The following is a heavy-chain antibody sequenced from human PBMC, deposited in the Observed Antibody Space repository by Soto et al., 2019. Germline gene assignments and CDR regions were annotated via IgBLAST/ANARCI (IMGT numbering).Heavy chain of an antibody. Sequence: QITLNESGPTVVRPTETLTLTCRFSGFSLTTSGVGVGWIRQSPGKAPEWLALIYWDDDKRYSASLKSRLTITKDISKNQVVLTVSDLDPTDTATYYCAHRVLRTVFGLVTTTAIDFDFWGQGTPVAVSS. CDR2: IYWDDDK. D-gene: IGHD3-3*01. V-gene: IGHV2-5*02. J-gene: IGHJ4*02. CDR1: GFSLTTSGVG. CDR3: AHRVLRTVFGLVTTTAIDFDF.